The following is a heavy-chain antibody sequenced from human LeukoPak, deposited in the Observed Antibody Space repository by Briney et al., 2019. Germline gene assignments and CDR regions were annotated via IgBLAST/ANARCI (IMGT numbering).Heavy chain of an antibody. CDR2: FKYDGNT. J-gene: IGHJ4*02. CDR1: GGSMNSDY. Sequence: SETLSLTCSVSGGSMNSDYYCWIRQSPGMGLEWIGYFKYDGNTGYNPSLKSRATISKDTSKNQFSLKVNFVTAADTAVYYCATVVDESDMDNWGQGTLVTVSS. D-gene: IGHD2-21*02. V-gene: IGHV4-59*01. CDR3: ATVVDESDMDN.